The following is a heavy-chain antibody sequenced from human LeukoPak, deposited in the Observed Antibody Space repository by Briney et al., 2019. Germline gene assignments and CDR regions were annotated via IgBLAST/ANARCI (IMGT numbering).Heavy chain of an antibody. V-gene: IGHV3-74*01. J-gene: IGHJ4*02. Sequence: PGGSLRLSCVASGFTFNIYSMNWVRQAPGKGLVWVSRIKSDESTTSYADSVRGRFTISRDNAKNTLYLQMNSLRVEDTAVYYCAREHLNYYTSDSWGQGTLVTVSS. CDR2: IKSDESTT. CDR3: AREHLNYYTSDS. CDR1: GFTFNIYS. D-gene: IGHD3-10*01.